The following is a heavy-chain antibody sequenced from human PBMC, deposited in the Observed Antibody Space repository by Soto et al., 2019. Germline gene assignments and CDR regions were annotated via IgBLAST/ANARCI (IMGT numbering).Heavy chain of an antibody. CDR1: GFTVSSNY. CDR3: ARGGYKGYDYGSPAGYYFDY. D-gene: IGHD5-12*01. CDR2: IYSGGST. V-gene: IGHV3-53*04. Sequence: EVQLVESGGGLVQPGGSLRLSCAASGFTVSSNYMSWVRQAPGKGLEWVSVIYSGGSTYYADSVKGRFTISRHNSKNTLYLQMNSLRAEDPAVYYCARGGYKGYDYGSPAGYYFDYWGQGTLVTVSS. J-gene: IGHJ4*02.